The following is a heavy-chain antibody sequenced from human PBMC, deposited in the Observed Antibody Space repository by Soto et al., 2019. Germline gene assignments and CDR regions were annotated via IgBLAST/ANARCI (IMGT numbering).Heavy chain of an antibody. J-gene: IGHJ4*02. CDR3: ARRGSGSYSDY. D-gene: IGHD3-10*01. V-gene: IGHV4-39*01. CDR1: GGSISSSSYY. CDR2: IYYSGST. Sequence: TSETLSLSCTVSGGSISSSSYYWGWIRQPPGKGLEWIGSIYYSGSTYYNPSLKSRVTISVDTSKNQFSLKLSSVTAADTAVYYCARRGSGSYSDYWGQGTLVTVSS.